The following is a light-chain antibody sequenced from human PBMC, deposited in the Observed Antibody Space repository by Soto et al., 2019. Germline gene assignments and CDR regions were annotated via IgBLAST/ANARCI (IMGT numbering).Light chain of an antibody. Sequence: QPVLTQSRSASASLGASVKLTCTLSSGHSNYAIAWHQQQSEKGPRYLMKLNSDGSHSKGDGIPDRFSGSSSGAERYLTISSLQSEDEADYYCQTWGSGIVVFGRGTKLTVL. CDR2: LNSDGSH. J-gene: IGLJ2*01. V-gene: IGLV4-69*01. CDR3: QTWGSGIVV. CDR1: SGHSNYA.